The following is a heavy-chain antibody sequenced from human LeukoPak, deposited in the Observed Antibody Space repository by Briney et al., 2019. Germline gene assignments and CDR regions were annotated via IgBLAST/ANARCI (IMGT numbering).Heavy chain of an antibody. J-gene: IGHJ6*04. V-gene: IGHV4-34*01. CDR3: ARGQGRVTMVRGVYCYGMDV. Sequence: SETLSLTCAVYGGSFSGYYWSWIRQPPGKGLEWIGEINHSGSTNYNPSLKSRVTISVDTSKNQFSLKLSSVTAADTAVYYCARGQGRVTMVRGVYCYGMDVWGKGTTVTVSS. CDR2: INHSGST. CDR1: GGSFSGYY. D-gene: IGHD3-10*01.